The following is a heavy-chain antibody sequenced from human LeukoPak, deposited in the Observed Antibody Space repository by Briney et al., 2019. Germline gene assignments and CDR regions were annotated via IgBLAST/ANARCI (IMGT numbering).Heavy chain of an antibody. CDR3: ARRKKQQLVLRPFDI. D-gene: IGHD6-13*01. J-gene: IGHJ3*02. CDR2: IYYSGST. Sequence: SETLSLTCTVSGGSISSSSYYWGWIRQPPGKGLEWIGSIYYSGSTYYNPSLKSRVTISVDTSKNQFSLKLSSVTAADTAVYYCARRKKQQLVLRPFDIWGQGTMVTVSS. CDR1: GGSISSSSYY. V-gene: IGHV4-39*01.